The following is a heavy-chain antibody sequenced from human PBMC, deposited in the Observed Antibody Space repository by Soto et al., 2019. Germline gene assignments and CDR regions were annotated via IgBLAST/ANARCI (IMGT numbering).Heavy chain of an antibody. V-gene: IGHV1-18*01. D-gene: IGHD1-7*01. J-gene: IGHJ5*02. CDR3: ARDEGYKWNYGGSWFDP. CDR1: GYTFTSYG. Sequence: QVQLVQSGADVKKPGASVKVSCKASGYTFTSYGISWVRQAPGQGLEWMGWISAYNGNTNYAQKLQGRVTMTTDTSTSTAYMELRSLRSDDTAVYYCARDEGYKWNYGGSWFDPWGQGTLVTVSS. CDR2: ISAYNGNT.